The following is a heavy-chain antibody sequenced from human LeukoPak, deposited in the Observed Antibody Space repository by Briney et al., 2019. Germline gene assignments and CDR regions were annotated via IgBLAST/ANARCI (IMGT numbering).Heavy chain of an antibody. CDR1: GGSFSGYS. D-gene: IGHD3-16*01. CDR3: ARVGSDYYFYMDV. J-gene: IGHJ6*03. Sequence: SETLSLTCAVHGGSFSGYSWSWIRQPPGKGLEWIGDIDHSGSTNYNPSLKSRVTMSLDTSKNQFSLKLTSVTAADTAVYYCARVGSDYYFYMDVWGKGTTVTVSS. V-gene: IGHV4-34*01. CDR2: IDHSGST.